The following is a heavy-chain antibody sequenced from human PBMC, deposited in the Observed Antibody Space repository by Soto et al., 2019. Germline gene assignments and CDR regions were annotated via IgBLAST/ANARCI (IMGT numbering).Heavy chain of an antibody. CDR3: AKDFPYNYYYDSSGSIDY. V-gene: IGHV3-23*01. J-gene: IGHJ4*02. CDR1: GCTFSSLA. D-gene: IGHD3-22*01. Sequence: PGGSLRLSWAASGCTFSSLAMSWIRQAPGKGLEWVSAISGSGGSTYYADSVKGRFTISRDNSKNTLYLQMNSLRAEDTAVYYCAKDFPYNYYYDSSGSIDYWGQGTLVTVSS. CDR2: ISGSGGST.